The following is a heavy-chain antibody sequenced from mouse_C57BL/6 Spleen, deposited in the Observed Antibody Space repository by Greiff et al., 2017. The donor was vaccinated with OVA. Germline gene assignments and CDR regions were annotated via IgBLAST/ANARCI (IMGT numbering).Heavy chain of an antibody. CDR3: TLWLRRTFAY. D-gene: IGHD2-2*01. CDR2: IDPENGDT. J-gene: IGHJ3*01. Sequence: EVQLQQSGAELVRPGASVKLSCTASGFNIKDDYMHWVKQRPEQGLEWIGWIDPENGDTEYASKFQGKATITADTSSNTAYLQLSSLTSEDTAVYYCTLWLRRTFAYWGQGTLVTVSA. CDR1: GFNIKDDY. V-gene: IGHV14-4*01.